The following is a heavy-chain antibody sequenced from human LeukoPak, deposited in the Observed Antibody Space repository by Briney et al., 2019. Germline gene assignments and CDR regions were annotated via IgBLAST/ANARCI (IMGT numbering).Heavy chain of an antibody. V-gene: IGHV3-74*01. D-gene: IGHD3-3*01. CDR3: ATDHYWSIDY. Sequence: GGSLRLSCAASGFDFSSNWMHWVRHAPGQGLVWVSRIKGDGISTNYADSVKGRFTISRDIAKNTLYLQMNSLRAEDTGVYYCATDHYWSIDYWGRGTLVPVSS. J-gene: IGHJ4*02. CDR2: IKGDGIST. CDR1: GFDFSSNW.